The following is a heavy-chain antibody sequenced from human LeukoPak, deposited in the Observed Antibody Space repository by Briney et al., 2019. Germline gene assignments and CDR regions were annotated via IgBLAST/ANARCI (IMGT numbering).Heavy chain of an antibody. CDR2: ISGSGGST. CDR1: GFTFSSYA. V-gene: IGHV3-23*01. J-gene: IGHJ4*02. CDR3: AKSDQYQMLSSLDY. D-gene: IGHD2-2*01. Sequence: GGSLRLSCAASGFTFSSYAMSWVRQAPGKGLKWVSAISGSGGSTYYADSVKGRFTISRDNSKNTLYLQMNSLRADDTAVYYCAKSDQYQMLSSLDYWGQGTLVTVSS.